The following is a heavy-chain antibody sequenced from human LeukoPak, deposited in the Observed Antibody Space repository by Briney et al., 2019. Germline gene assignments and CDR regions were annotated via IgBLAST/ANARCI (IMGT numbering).Heavy chain of an antibody. D-gene: IGHD4-11*01. CDR2: IYYSGTT. CDR1: AGSISSGSYF. Sequence: SETLSLTCSVSAGSISSGSYFWGWIHQPPGKGLEWIGSIYYSGTTYYNPSLKSRVTMSVDTSTNQFSLELSSVTAADTAVYYCAREAPGHTTTYNSFDPWGQGILVTVSS. V-gene: IGHV4-39*07. J-gene: IGHJ5*02. CDR3: AREAPGHTTTYNSFDP.